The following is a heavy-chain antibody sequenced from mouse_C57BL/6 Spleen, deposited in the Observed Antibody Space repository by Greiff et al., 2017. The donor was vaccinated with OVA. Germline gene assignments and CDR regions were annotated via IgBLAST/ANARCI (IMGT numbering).Heavy chain of an antibody. CDR3: AREGGSSYVMDAMDY. D-gene: IGHD1-1*01. CDR2: INPSSGGT. J-gene: IGHJ4*01. Sequence: QVQLQQPGTELVKPGASVKLSCKASGYTFTSYWMHWVKQRPGQGLEWIGNINPSSGGTNYNEKFKSKATLTVDKSSSTAYMQLSSLTSEDSAVYDCAREGGSSYVMDAMDYWGKGTSVTVAS. CDR1: GYTFTSYW. V-gene: IGHV1-53*01.